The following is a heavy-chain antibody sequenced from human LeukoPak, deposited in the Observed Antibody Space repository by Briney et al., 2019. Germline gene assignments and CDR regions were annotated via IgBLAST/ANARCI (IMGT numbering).Heavy chain of an antibody. CDR2: VSGSGSTT. Sequence: GGSLRLSCAASGFTFSSYGMNWVRQAPGKGLEWVSAVSGSGSTTYYARSVKGRFTISRDNAKNSLYLQMKSLRVEDTAVYYCARSKIVGATTGGFDYWGQGTLVTVSS. D-gene: IGHD1-26*01. CDR3: ARSKIVGATTGGFDY. CDR1: GFTFSSYG. V-gene: IGHV3-21*01. J-gene: IGHJ4*02.